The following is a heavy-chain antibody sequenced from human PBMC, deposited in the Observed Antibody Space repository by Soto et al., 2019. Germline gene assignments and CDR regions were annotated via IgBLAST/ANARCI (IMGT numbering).Heavy chain of an antibody. J-gene: IGHJ4*02. V-gene: IGHV3-21*01. CDR1: GFTFSSYS. D-gene: IGHD4-17*01. CDR3: ARVNDYGDYVFDY. CDR2: ISSSSSYI. Sequence: GSLRLSCAASGFTFSSYSMNWVRQAPGKGLEWVSSISSSSSYIYYADSVKGRFTISRDNAKNSLYLQMNSLRAEDTAVYYCARVNDYGDYVFDYWGQGTLVTVSS.